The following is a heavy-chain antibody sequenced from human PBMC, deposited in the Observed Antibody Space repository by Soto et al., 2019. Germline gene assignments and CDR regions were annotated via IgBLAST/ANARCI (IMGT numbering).Heavy chain of an antibody. Sequence: QVQLVQSGAEVKKPGSSVTVSCKASGGTFSTDSISWVRQAPGQGLEWMGGIIQMFGTANNAQKFQGRVTITADEATSTAYMELSSLRSEDTAVYFCAREIDGYYGMDVMGQGTTVTVAS. CDR1: GGTFSTDS. CDR2: IIQMFGTA. V-gene: IGHV1-69*12. CDR3: AREIDGYYGMDV. J-gene: IGHJ6*02.